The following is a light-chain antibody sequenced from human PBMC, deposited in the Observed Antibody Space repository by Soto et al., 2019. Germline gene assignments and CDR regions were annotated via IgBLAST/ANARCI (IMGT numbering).Light chain of an antibody. CDR1: QSISTW. CDR3: QQSYITPWT. CDR2: DAS. V-gene: IGKV1-5*01. J-gene: IGKJ1*01. Sequence: DIQMTQSPATLSASVGDRVTITCRASQSISTWLAWYQQKPGKAPKLLMYDASSLESGVPSRFSGSGSGTDFTLTISSLQPEDFATYYCQQSYITPWTFGQGTKVDIK.